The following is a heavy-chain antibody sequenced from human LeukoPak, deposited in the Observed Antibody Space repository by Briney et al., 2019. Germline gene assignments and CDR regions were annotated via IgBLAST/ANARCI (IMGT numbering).Heavy chain of an antibody. CDR3: ARVGVGGVPAAPQGRYYYYYYMDV. D-gene: IGHD2-2*01. J-gene: IGHJ6*03. CDR2: IYYNGST. CDR1: GSSISSHY. V-gene: IGHV4-59*11. Sequence: PSETLSLTCTVSGSSISSHYWSWIRQPPGKGLEWIGYIYYNGSTNYNPSLKSRVTISVDTSKNQFSLKLSSVTAADTAVYYCARVGVGGVPAAPQGRYYYYYYMDVWGKGTTVTVSS.